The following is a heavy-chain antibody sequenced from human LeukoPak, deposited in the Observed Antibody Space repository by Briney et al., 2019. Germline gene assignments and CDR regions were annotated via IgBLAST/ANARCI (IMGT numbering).Heavy chain of an antibody. V-gene: IGHV3-30-3*01. CDR2: ISYDGSIR. CDR1: GFTFSRYS. Sequence: GGSLRLSCVASGFTFSRYSLHWVRQAPGKGLEWVAIISYDGSIRYYADSVRGRFTISRDNSKNMLYLQMDSLRAEDTAVYYCTREAYGDLYFDYWGQGTLVTVSP. D-gene: IGHD4-17*01. J-gene: IGHJ4*02. CDR3: TREAYGDLYFDY.